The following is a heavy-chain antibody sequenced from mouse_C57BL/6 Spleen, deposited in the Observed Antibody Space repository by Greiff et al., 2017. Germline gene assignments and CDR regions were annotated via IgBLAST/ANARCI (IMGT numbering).Heavy chain of an antibody. V-gene: IGHV1-52*01. CDR3: ARRAANWKYFDV. Sequence: QVQLQQPGAELVRPGSSVKLSCKASGYTFTSYWMHWVKQRPIQGLEWIGNIDPSDSETHYNQKFKDKATLTVDKSSSTAYMQLSSLTSEDSAVYYCARRAANWKYFDVWGTGTTVTVSS. CDR1: GYTFTSYW. D-gene: IGHD4-1*01. CDR2: IDPSDSET. J-gene: IGHJ1*03.